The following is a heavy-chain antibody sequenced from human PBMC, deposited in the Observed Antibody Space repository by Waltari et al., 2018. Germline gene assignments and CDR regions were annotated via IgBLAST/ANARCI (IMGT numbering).Heavy chain of an antibody. Sequence: QVPLKESGPGLVKPSGTLSLACDASGGASSSNDWWIWCRQPPGKGLGWIGEIHHSGSTKYNPSLKSRVLMSVDTSKNQISLTMKSVTAADTAVYYCARGFDGWPFDYWDQGTLVIVSS. J-gene: IGHJ4*02. CDR1: GGASSSNDW. CDR3: ARGFDGWPFDY. D-gene: IGHD6-19*01. CDR2: IHHSGST. V-gene: IGHV4-4*02.